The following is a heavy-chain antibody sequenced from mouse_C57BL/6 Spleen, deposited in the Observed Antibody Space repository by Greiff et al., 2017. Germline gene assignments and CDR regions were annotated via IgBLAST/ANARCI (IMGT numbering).Heavy chain of an antibody. J-gene: IGHJ2*01. V-gene: IGHV1-82*01. CDR1: GYAFSSSW. CDR3: ARGVTTGREGLYFDY. Sequence: VQLQQSGPELVKPGASVKISCKASGYAFSSSWMNWVKQRPGKGLEWIGRIYPGAGDTNYNGKFKGKATLTAAKSSSTAYMQLSSLTSEDSAVYVCARGVTTGREGLYFDYWGQGTTLTVSS. CDR2: IYPGAGDT. D-gene: IGHD1-1*01.